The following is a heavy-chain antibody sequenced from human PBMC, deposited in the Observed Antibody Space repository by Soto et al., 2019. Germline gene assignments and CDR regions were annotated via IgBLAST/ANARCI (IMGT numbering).Heavy chain of an antibody. CDR2: INHSGST. Sequence: SETLSLTCAVYGGSFSGYYWSWIRQPPGKGLEWIGEINHSGSTNYNPSLKSRVTISVDTSKNQFSLKLSSVTAADTAVYYCARGSQSKDAFDIWGQGTMVTVSS. V-gene: IGHV4-34*01. CDR1: GGSFSGYY. J-gene: IGHJ3*02. CDR3: ARGSQSKDAFDI.